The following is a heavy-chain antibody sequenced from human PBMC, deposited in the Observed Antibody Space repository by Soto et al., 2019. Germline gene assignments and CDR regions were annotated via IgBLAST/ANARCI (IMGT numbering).Heavy chain of an antibody. CDR1: GFTFSSSW. D-gene: IGHD3-22*01. J-gene: IGHJ4*02. V-gene: IGHV3-74*01. CDR3: ARGGDYYDSNSYSTVYYLGY. Sequence: GGSLRLSCAASGFTFSSSWMHWVRQAPGKGLVWVSRINGDETTTDYADSVKGRFTISRDNAENTLYLQMNSLRAEDEAIYYCARGGDYYDSNSYSTVYYLGYWGQGTLVTVSS. CDR2: INGDETTT.